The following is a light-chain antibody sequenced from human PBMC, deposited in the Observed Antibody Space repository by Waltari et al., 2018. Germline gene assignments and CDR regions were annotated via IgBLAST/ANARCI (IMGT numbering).Light chain of an antibody. CDR2: AAS. J-gene: IGKJ1*01. CDR3: QQSYSTPQT. V-gene: IGKV1-39*01. CDR1: QSISSY. Sequence: DIQMTQSPSSLSASVGDRVTIPCRAYQSISSYLNWYQQKPGKAPKLLIYAASSLQSGVPARFSGSGSGTEFTLTSSSLQPEDFATYYCQQSYSTPQTFGQGTKVEIK.